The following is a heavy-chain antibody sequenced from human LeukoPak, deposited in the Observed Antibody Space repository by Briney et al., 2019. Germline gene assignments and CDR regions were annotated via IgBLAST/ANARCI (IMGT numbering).Heavy chain of an antibody. CDR1: GFTFSIFV. V-gene: IGHV3-64*04. Sequence: GGSLRLSCSASGFTFSIFVMHWVRQAPGKGLEYVSAITNNGGSTYYADSVKGRFTISRDTSKDTLYLQMNNLRAEDTAVYYCARAMGDYWGQGTLVTVSS. CDR2: ITNNGGST. CDR3: ARAMGDY. J-gene: IGHJ4*02. D-gene: IGHD5-24*01.